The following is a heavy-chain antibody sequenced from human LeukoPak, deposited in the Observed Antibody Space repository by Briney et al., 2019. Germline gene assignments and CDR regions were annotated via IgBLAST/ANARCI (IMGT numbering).Heavy chain of an antibody. J-gene: IGHJ4*02. V-gene: IGHV4-34*01. CDR2: INHSGST. D-gene: IGHD4-23*01. CDR1: GDSFSDYD. CDR3: ARVRDQRWQRGYFDY. Sequence: SETLSLTCAVFGDSFSDYDGSWIRQPPGKGLEWIGEINHSGSTNFNPSLKSRVSMLVDTTKNQFSLRLTSLTAADTAVYYCARVRDQRWQRGYFDYWGQGTLVTVSS.